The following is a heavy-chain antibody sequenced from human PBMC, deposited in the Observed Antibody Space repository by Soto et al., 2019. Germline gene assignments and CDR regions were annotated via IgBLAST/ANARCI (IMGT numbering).Heavy chain of an antibody. J-gene: IGHJ4*02. V-gene: IGHV3-33*01. CDR3: ARDTRGAYFDY. CDR1: GFTFTSYG. D-gene: IGHD2-15*01. CDR2: IWDDGSNK. Sequence: GGSLRLSCAAPGFTFTSYGMHWVRQAPGKGLEWVAVIWDDGSNKLYGDSVKGRFTISRDNSKNTVYLQMNSLRAEDTAVYYCARDTRGAYFDYWGQGTLVTVSS.